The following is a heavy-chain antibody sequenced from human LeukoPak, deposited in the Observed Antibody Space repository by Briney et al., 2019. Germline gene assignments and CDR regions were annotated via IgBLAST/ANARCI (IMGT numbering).Heavy chain of an antibody. V-gene: IGHV3-21*01. CDR3: AREGYSYGHFDY. J-gene: IGHJ4*02. Sequence: KPGGSLRLSCAASGFTFSIYSMNWVRQAPGKGLEWVSSISSSSSYIYYADSVKGRFTISRDNAKNSLYLQMNSLRAEDTAVYYCAREGYSYGHFDYWGQGTLVTVSS. CDR2: ISSSSSYI. D-gene: IGHD5-18*01. CDR1: GFTFSIYS.